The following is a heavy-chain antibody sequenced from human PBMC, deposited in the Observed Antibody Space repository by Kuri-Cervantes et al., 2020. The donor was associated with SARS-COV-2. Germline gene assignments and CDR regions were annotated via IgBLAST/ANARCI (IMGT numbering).Heavy chain of an antibody. CDR3: ARDQAGTPPGGGMDV. CDR1: GGSFSGYY. D-gene: IGHD3-16*01. J-gene: IGHJ6*02. CDR2: INHSGST. V-gene: IGHV4-34*01. Sequence: SQTLSLTCAVYGGSFSGYYWSWIRQPPGKGLEWIGEINHSGSTNYNPSLKSRVTISVDTSKNQFSLKLSSVTAEDTAVYYCARDQAGTPPGGGMDVWGQGTTVTVSS.